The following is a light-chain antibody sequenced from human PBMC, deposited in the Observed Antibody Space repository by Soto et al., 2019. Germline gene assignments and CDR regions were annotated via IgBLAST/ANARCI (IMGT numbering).Light chain of an antibody. CDR3: QQSYSTLHT. J-gene: IGKJ4*01. V-gene: IGKV1-39*01. CDR2: AAS. Sequence: DIQMTQSPSSLSASVGDRVTITCRARQSISSYLNWYQQKPGKAPKLLIYAASRLQSAVPSRFSGSGSGTDFTLTISRLQPEDFATYYCQQSYSTLHTFGGGTKGEIK. CDR1: QSISSY.